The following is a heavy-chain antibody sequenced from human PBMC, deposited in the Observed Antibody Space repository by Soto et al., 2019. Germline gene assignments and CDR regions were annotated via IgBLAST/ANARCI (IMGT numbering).Heavy chain of an antibody. D-gene: IGHD3-22*01. V-gene: IGHV3-74*01. CDR3: XXXXXXRYDGNGYLGRH. J-gene: IGHJ4*02. CDR1: GFTFSSYW. Sequence: EVQLVESGGGLVQPGESLTLSCAASGFTFSSYWMHWVRQAPGKGLVWVSRIKSDGSGTYYADFVKGRLTISRDNXXXXXXXXXXXXXXXXXXXXXXXXXXXXRYDGNGYLGRHWGQGTLVTVSS. CDR2: IKSDGSGT.